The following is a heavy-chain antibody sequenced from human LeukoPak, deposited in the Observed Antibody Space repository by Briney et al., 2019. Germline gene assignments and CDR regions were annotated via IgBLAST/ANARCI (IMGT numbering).Heavy chain of an antibody. J-gene: IGHJ5*02. D-gene: IGHD3-16*02. Sequence: SETLSLTCAVYGGSFSGYYRSWIRQPPGKGLEWMGYIYYSGSTNYNPSLKSRVTISIDTSKNQFSLKLSSVTAADTAVYYCATSVIPYNWFDPWGQGTLVTVSS. CDR3: ATSVIPYNWFDP. V-gene: IGHV4-59*01. CDR2: IYYSGST. CDR1: GGSFSGYY.